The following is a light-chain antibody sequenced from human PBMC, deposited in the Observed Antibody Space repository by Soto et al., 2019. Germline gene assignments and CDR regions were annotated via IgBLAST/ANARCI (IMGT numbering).Light chain of an antibody. Sequence: DIHVTQSPSSLSASVGDRVTLTCRTSQHVATYLNWYQQKSGRAPTLLIYSSSGLQPGVSPRFSGSGSGTDFTLTIPSLQSEDFATYFCQQTYSVPPTFGQGTTVDFK. J-gene: IGKJ1*01. CDR1: QHVATY. V-gene: IGKV1-39*01. CDR2: SSS. CDR3: QQTYSVPPT.